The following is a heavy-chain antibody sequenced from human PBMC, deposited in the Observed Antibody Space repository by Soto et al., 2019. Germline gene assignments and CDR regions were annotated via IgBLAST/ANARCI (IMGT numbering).Heavy chain of an antibody. D-gene: IGHD6-13*01. CDR3: AHNRIGASAGTGYFDF. CDR2: IYWDDDK. Sequence: QITLKESGPTLVKPTQTLTLTCTFSGFALNTYGEAVAWIRQPPGKALEWIALIYWDDDKRYSPSLKSRLTITKDTSRNQVVLTMTNLDPVDTATYYCAHNRIGASAGTGYFDFWGQGTLVTVSS. CDR1: GFALNTYGEA. V-gene: IGHV2-5*02. J-gene: IGHJ4*02.